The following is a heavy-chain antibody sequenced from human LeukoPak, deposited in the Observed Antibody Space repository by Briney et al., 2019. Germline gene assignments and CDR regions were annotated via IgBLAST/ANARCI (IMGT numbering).Heavy chain of an antibody. CDR3: ARGSIMITFGGVMSPDY. Sequence: SVKVSCKASGGTFSSYAISWVRQAPGQGLEWMGGIIPIFGTANYAQKFQGRVTITTDESTSTAYMELSSLRSEDTVVYYCARGSIMITFGGVMSPDYWGQGTLVTVSS. V-gene: IGHV1-69*05. D-gene: IGHD3-16*01. CDR1: GGTFSSYA. CDR2: IIPIFGTA. J-gene: IGHJ4*02.